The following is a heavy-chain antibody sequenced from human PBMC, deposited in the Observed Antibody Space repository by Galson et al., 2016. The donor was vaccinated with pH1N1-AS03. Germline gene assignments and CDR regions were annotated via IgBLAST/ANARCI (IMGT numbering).Heavy chain of an antibody. CDR3: ARHDYGDYVGWFDP. J-gene: IGHJ5*02. V-gene: IGHV2-5*02. CDR2: IYWDDDK. D-gene: IGHD4-17*01. CDR1: GFSLSSRSLA. Sequence: PALVKPTQTLTLTCTFTGFSLSSRSLAVGWIRQPPGKALEWLALIYWDDDKRYSPSVNNRVTITKDTSKNQVIFTMTKMDPVDTATYYCARHDYGDYVGWFDPWGQGTLVTVSS.